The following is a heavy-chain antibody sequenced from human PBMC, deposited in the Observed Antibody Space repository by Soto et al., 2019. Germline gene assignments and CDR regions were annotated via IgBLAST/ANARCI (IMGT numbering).Heavy chain of an antibody. CDR2: ISGSGGST. CDR1: GFTFSSYA. V-gene: IGHV3-23*01. Sequence: EVQLLESGGGLVQPGGSLRLSCAASGFTFSSYAMSWVRQAPGKGLEWVSAISGSGGSTYYADSVKGRFTISRDNSKNPLIRKRNSRRAENRAVNYWAKDLKAAAGRGWFPPGGQGTLVTVSP. J-gene: IGHJ5*02. CDR3: AKDLKAAAGRGWFPP. D-gene: IGHD6-25*01.